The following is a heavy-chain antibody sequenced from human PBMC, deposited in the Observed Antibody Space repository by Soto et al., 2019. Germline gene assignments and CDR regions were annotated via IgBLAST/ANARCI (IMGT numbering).Heavy chain of an antibody. V-gene: IGHV1-18*01. CDR2: ISTYNGDT. D-gene: IGHD1-26*01. Sequence: ASVKVSCKASGYTFTTSVISWVRQAPGQGLEWMGWISTYNGDTNSAQKFQGRVTMTADTSTGTVYMELMSLKSDDTAVYYCARQGSWPYYYYGMDVWGQGTTVSVSS. J-gene: IGHJ6*02. CDR3: ARQGSWPYYYYGMDV. CDR1: GYTFTTSV.